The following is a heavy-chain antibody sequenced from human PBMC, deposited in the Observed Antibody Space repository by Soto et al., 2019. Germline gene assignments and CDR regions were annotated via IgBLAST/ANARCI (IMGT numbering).Heavy chain of an antibody. V-gene: IGHV4-59*08. CDR2: IYYSGST. J-gene: IGHJ4*02. D-gene: IGHD2-2*01. CDR1: GGSISSYC. Sequence: PSETLSLTCTVSGGSISSYCWSWIRQPPGKGLEWIGYIYYSGSTNYNPSLKSRVTISVDTSKNQFSLKLSSVTAADTAVYYCARHRKDCSSTSCNFPPIAPFDYWGQGTLVTVSS. CDR3: ARHRKDCSSTSCNFPPIAPFDY.